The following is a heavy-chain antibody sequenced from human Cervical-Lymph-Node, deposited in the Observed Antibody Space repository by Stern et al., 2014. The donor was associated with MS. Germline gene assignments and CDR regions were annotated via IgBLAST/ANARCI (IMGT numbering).Heavy chain of an antibody. CDR2: ISPMFSTS. V-gene: IGHV1-69*06. CDR1: GDSFINYA. J-gene: IGHJ4*02. CDR3: AGPRYAF. D-gene: IGHD2-2*01. Sequence: VQLVESGPEVKKPGSSVKVSCKASGDSFINYAINWVRQAPGQGPEWMGDISPMFSTSNYAQKFQGRVTITADKSTTTAYMEVNSLTSEDTAVYYCAGPRYAFWGQGTLVIVSS.